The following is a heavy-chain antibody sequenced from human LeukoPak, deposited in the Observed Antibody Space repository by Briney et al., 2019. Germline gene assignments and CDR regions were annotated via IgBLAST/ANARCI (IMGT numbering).Heavy chain of an antibody. CDR2: ISTYNGHT. V-gene: IGHV1-18*01. D-gene: IGHD6-13*01. CDR1: GYTFIDYG. Sequence: RASVKVSCKASGYTFIDYGVSWVRQAPGQGLEWMGWISTYNGHTYYAQKLQGRVTMTTDTSTSTAYMELRSLRSDDTAVYYCARDAAAAGPFAYWGQGTLVTVSS. J-gene: IGHJ4*02. CDR3: ARDAAAAGPFAY.